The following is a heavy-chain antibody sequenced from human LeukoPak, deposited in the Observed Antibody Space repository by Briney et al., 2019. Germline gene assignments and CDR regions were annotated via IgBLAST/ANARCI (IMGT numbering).Heavy chain of an antibody. CDR1: GFTFSSYE. CDR3: ARISSLAVAGIN. V-gene: IGHV3-48*03. J-gene: IGHJ4*02. D-gene: IGHD6-19*01. Sequence: GGSLRLSCAASGFTFSSYEMNWVRQAPGKGLEWVSYISSSGSTIYYADSVKGRFTISRDNAKNSLYLQMNSLRAEDTAVYYCARISSLAVAGINWGQGALVTVSS. CDR2: ISSSGSTI.